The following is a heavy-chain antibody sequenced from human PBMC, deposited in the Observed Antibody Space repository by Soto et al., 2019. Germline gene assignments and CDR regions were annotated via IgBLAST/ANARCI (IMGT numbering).Heavy chain of an antibody. CDR1: GYNFNRYW. V-gene: IGHV5-51*01. J-gene: IGHJ6*02. Sequence: PGESLKISCKGSGYNFNRYWIGWVRQMPGKGLEWMGIIWPGDSETRYSPSFQGQVIISVDKSINTVHLQWSSLKASDTAIYYCARQSGMDVWGQGTTVTVYS. CDR2: IWPGDSET. CDR3: ARQSGMDV.